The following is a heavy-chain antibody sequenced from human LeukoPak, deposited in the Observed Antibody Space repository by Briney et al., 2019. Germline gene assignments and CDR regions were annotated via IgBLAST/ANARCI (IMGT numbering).Heavy chain of an antibody. V-gene: IGHV3-7*01. J-gene: IGHJ4*02. CDR2: IKEDGSDK. CDR3: ARYDGGVAIDY. D-gene: IGHD3-16*01. CDR1: GFTFSSYS. Sequence: GGSLRLSCAASGFTFSSYSMSWVRQAPGKGLEWVANIKEDGSDKYYVDSVKGRFTISRHNAENSLYLQMNSLRAEDTAVYYCARYDGGVAIDYWGQGTLVTVSS.